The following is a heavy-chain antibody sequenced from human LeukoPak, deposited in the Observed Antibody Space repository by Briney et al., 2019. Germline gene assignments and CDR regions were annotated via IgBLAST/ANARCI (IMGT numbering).Heavy chain of an antibody. Sequence: ASVKVSCKASGYTFTSYGISWLRQAPGQGLEWMGWINTYNGHTNYAQKLQGRVTMTTDTSTSTAYMELRNLRSDDTAVYYCASDDMVRGGDDAFDIWGQGTMVTVSS. CDR3: ASDDMVRGGDDAFDI. CDR2: INTYNGHT. D-gene: IGHD3-10*01. J-gene: IGHJ3*02. V-gene: IGHV1-18*01. CDR1: GYTFTSYG.